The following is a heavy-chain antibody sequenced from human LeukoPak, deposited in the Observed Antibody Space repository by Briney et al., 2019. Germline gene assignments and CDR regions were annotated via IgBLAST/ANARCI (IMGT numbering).Heavy chain of an antibody. J-gene: IGHJ6*03. CDR1: GGSFSGYY. Sequence: SETLSLTCAVYGGSFSGYYWSWIRQPPGKGLEWIGYIYYSGSTNYNPSLKSRVTISVDPSKNQFSLKLSSVTAADTAVYYRATAPVGNLHDYYYYMDVWGKGTTVTVPS. CDR2: IYYSGST. D-gene: IGHD4-23*01. V-gene: IGHV4-59*01. CDR3: ATAPVGNLHDYYYYMDV.